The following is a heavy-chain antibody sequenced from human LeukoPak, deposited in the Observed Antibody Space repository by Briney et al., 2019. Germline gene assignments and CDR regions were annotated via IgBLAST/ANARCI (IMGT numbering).Heavy chain of an antibody. Sequence: GGSLRLSCAASGFTFSSYGMSWVRQAPGKGLEWVSAISGSGGSTYYADSVKGRFTIARDSSKNTLYLQMNTLRAEDTAVYYCVTYQLLLYGFDYWGQGTLVTVSS. CDR1: GFTFSSYG. V-gene: IGHV3-23*01. D-gene: IGHD2-2*01. CDR3: VTYQLLLYGFDY. J-gene: IGHJ4*02. CDR2: ISGSGGST.